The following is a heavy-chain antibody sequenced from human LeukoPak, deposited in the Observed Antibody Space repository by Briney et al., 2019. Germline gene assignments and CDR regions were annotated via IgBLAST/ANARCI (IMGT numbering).Heavy chain of an antibody. D-gene: IGHD3-22*01. CDR2: ISAYNGNT. V-gene: IGHV1-18*01. Sequence: ASVKVSCKASGYTFTSNGISWVRQAPGQGLEWMGWISAYNGNTKYAQKFQGRVTMTTDTSTSTAYMELRSLRSDDTAVYYCARDRFYDSSGYYYYFDSWGQGTLVTVSS. CDR1: GYTFTSNG. CDR3: ARDRFYDSSGYYYYFDS. J-gene: IGHJ4*02.